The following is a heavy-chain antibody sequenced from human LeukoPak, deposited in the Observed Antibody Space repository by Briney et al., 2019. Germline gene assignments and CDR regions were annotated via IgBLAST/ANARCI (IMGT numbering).Heavy chain of an antibody. J-gene: IGHJ4*02. V-gene: IGHV1-18*01. CDR1: GGTFSSYA. CDR2: ISAYNGNT. CDR3: ARSPFPWLPLYCDY. Sequence: GASVKVSCKASGGTFSSYALSWVRQAPGQGLEWMGWISAYNGNTNYAQKLQGRVTMTTDTSTSTAYMELRSLRSDDTAVYYCARSPFPWLPLYCDYWGQGTLVTVSS. D-gene: IGHD5-24*01.